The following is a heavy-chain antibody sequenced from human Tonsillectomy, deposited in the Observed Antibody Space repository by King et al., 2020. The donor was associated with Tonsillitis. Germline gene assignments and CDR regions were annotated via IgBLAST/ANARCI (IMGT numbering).Heavy chain of an antibody. J-gene: IGHJ4*02. CDR1: GYTFTFTGYY. CDR2: INPSDGST. CDR3: KRTWGY. D-gene: IGHD3-16*01. V-gene: IGHV1-46*01. Sequence: VQLVQSGAEVKRPGASVKLSCKASGYTFTFTGYYIHWVRQAPGPGLEWMGMINPSDGSTTYAQNFQGRLTMTRDTSTSTVYMELSSLRSEDTAVYYCKRTWGYWGQGTLVTVSS.